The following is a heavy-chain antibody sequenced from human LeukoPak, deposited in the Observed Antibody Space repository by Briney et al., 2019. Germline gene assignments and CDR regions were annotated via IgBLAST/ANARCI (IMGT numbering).Heavy chain of an antibody. CDR3: AKASGLGMELLHWLL. CDR1: GFTFDDYA. Sequence: PGRSLRLSCAASGFTFDDYAMHWVRQAPGKGLEWVSGISWNSGSIGYADSVKGRFTISRDNAKNSLYLQMNSLRAEDTALYYCAKASGLGMELLHWLLWGQGTMVTVSS. J-gene: IGHJ3*01. V-gene: IGHV3-9*01. CDR2: ISWNSGSI. D-gene: IGHD6-19*01.